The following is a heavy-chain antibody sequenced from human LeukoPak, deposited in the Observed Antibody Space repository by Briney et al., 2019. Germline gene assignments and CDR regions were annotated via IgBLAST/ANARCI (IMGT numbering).Heavy chain of an antibody. Sequence: TSETLSLTCAVYGASISALYWGWIRQSPGKGLEWIGYTYYSGRPTYNPSLKSRVTISLYTSKNQFSLRVNSVTAADTAIYYCARHHGHQFSDSWYLRGSFDYWGRGILVAVSS. J-gene: IGHJ4*02. CDR3: ARHHGHQFSDSWYLRGSFDY. D-gene: IGHD6-13*01. CDR2: TYYSGRP. V-gene: IGHV4-59*08. CDR1: GASISALY.